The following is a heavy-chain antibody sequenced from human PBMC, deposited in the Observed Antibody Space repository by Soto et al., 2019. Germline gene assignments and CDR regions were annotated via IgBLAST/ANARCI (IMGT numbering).Heavy chain of an antibody. CDR2: IWYDGSNK. CDR1: GFTFSSYG. V-gene: IGHV3-33*01. CDR3: ARELPDGPLDY. Sequence: GGSLRLSCAASGFTFSSYGMHWVRQAPGKGLEWVAVIWYDGSNKYYADSVKGRFTISRDNSKNTLYLQMNSLRAEDTAVYYCARELPDGPLDYWGQGTLVTAPQ. J-gene: IGHJ4*02.